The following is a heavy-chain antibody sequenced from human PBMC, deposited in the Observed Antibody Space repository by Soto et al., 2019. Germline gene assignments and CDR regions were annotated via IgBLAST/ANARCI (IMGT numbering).Heavy chain of an antibody. J-gene: IGHJ4*02. Sequence: GSLRLSCAASGFTFSGSAMHWVRQASGKGLEWVGRIRSKANSYATAYAASVKGRFTISRDDSKNTAYLQMNSLKTEDTAVYYCTTYSSSWYLWGQGTLVTVSS. CDR1: GFTFSGSA. CDR3: TTYSSSWYL. V-gene: IGHV3-73*01. CDR2: IRSKANSYAT. D-gene: IGHD6-13*01.